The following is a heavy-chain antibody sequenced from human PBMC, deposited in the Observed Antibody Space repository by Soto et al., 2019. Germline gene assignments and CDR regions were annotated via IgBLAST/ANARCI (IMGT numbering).Heavy chain of an antibody. CDR3: ATYGGIEAFDI. Sequence: QVQLVQSGAEVQKPGSSVKVSCKASGGTFSSYTISWVRQAPGQGVEWMGRIIPLLGIANYAQKFQGRVTITADKSTSTAYMELSSLRSEDTAVYYCATYGGIEAFDIWGQGTMVTVSS. V-gene: IGHV1-69*02. CDR2: IIPLLGIA. D-gene: IGHD2-8*01. CDR1: GGTFSSYT. J-gene: IGHJ3*02.